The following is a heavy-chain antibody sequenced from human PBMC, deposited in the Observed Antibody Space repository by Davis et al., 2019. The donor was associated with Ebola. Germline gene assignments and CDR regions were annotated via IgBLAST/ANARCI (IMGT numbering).Heavy chain of an antibody. CDR1: GFIFSTYV. CDR2: GTGADT. J-gene: IGHJ4*02. V-gene: IGHV3-23*01. D-gene: IGHD1-26*01. CDR3: AKELVSGSSYYLDY. Sequence: GGSLRLSCSASGFIFSTYVMSWVRQAPGKGLEWVSTYGTGADTYYADSVKGRFTISRDNSKTTLYLHMNSLRAEDTAIYYCAKELVSGSSYYLDYWGQGTLVTVSS.